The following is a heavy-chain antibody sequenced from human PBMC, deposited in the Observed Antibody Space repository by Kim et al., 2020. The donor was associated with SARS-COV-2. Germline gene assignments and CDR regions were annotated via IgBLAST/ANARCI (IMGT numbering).Heavy chain of an antibody. V-gene: IGHV1-69*13. Sequence: SVKVSCKASGGTFSSYAISWVRQAPGQGLEWMGGIIPIFGTANYAQKFQGRVTITADESTSTAYMELSSLRSEDTAVYYCARVFRVRAPGWYFDLWGRGTLVTVSS. CDR2: IIPIFGTA. D-gene: IGHD3-3*01. J-gene: IGHJ2*01. CDR1: GGTFSSYA. CDR3: ARVFRVRAPGWYFDL.